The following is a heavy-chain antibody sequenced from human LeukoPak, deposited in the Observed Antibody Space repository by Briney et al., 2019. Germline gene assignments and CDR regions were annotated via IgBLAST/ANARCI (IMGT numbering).Heavy chain of an antibody. CDR2: IYYNGNT. CDR3: ASLLAANWFDP. J-gene: IGHJ5*02. V-gene: IGHV4-59*01. Sequence: PSETLSLTCTVSGASISSYYWSWIRQPPGKGLEWIGYIYYNGNTNYNPSLKSRVTISLDTSKNQFSLKLSSVIAADTAVYYCASLLAANWFDPWGQGTLVTVSS. CDR1: GASISSYY. D-gene: IGHD2-15*01.